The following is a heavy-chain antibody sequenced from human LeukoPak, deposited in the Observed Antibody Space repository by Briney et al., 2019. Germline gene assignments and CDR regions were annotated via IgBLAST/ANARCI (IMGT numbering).Heavy chain of an antibody. CDR3: ARKPNSSGWSYYFDY. V-gene: IGHV4-39*01. CDR2: IYYSGST. J-gene: IGHJ4*02. CDR1: GGSISSSTYY. Sequence: SETLSLTCTVSGGSISSSTYYWGWIRQPPGKGLEWIGSIYYSGSTYYNPFLKSRITISVDTSKNQFSLKLSSVTAPDTAVYYCARKPNSSGWSYYFDYWGQGTLVTVSS. D-gene: IGHD6-19*01.